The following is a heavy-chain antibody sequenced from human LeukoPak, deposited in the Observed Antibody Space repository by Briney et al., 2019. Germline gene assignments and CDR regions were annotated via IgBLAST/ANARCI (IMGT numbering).Heavy chain of an antibody. J-gene: IGHJ4*02. Sequence: GGSLRLSCAASGFTFSDRYMDWARQAPGKGLEWVGRTRDKPNSYSTEYAASVKGRFTISRDDSKNSLYLQMNSLKTEDTAVYYCARVRRLSEKHYIDYWGQGALVTVSS. V-gene: IGHV3-72*01. D-gene: IGHD6-25*01. CDR3: ARVRRLSEKHYIDY. CDR1: GFTFSDRY. CDR2: TRDKPNSYST.